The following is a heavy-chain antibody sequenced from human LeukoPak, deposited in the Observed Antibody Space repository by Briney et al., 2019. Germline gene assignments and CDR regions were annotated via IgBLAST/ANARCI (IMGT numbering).Heavy chain of an antibody. Sequence: GRSLRLSCAASGFTFSSYGMHWVRQAPGKGREWVGGIWYEGSNKYYADSVKGRFTISRENSKNTLYLQMNSLRAEDTALYYCARDYSGSYRFDYWGQGTLVTVSS. V-gene: IGHV3-33*01. CDR1: GFTFSSYG. D-gene: IGHD1-26*01. CDR3: ARDYSGSYRFDY. J-gene: IGHJ4*02. CDR2: IWYEGSNK.